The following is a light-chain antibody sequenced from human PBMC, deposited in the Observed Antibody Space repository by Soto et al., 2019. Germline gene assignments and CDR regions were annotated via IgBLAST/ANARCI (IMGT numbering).Light chain of an antibody. J-gene: IGKJ1*01. CDR3: QQYNNWPPWP. CDR2: HAS. CDR1: QSVSSN. Sequence: EVVMTHSQATLSVSPGERATLSCRASQSVSSNLTWYQQKAGQAPRLHIYHASIRATDIPARFSGSGSGTECTLTISSLQSEDFAVYYCQQYNNWPPWPFGQGTKVEIK. V-gene: IGKV3-15*01.